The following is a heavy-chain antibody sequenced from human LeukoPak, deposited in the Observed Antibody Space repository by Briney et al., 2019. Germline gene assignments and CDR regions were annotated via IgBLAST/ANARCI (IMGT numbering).Heavy chain of an antibody. V-gene: IGHV3-7*01. Sequence: PGGSLRLSCAGSGFTFSRYWMTWVRQAPGKGLEWVANIKQDGSEKYYVDSVKGRFTISRDNAKNSLFLQMNSLRAEDTAVYYCARGDGYNYFDYWGQGTLVTVSS. CDR3: ARGDGYNYFDY. CDR2: IKQDGSEK. CDR1: GFTFSRYW. J-gene: IGHJ4*02. D-gene: IGHD5-24*01.